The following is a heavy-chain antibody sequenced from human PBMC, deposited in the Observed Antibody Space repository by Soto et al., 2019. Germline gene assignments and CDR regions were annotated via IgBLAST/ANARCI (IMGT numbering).Heavy chain of an antibody. CDR1: GFTFSSST. J-gene: IGHJ6*02. Sequence: EVQLVESGGGLAQPGGSLRLSCAASGFTFSSSTVNWVRQAPGKGLEWVSYMSSRGGTKYYADSVKGRFTIPRDNAKNALYLQVNSQRDEDTAVYYCASARRDYCFYVMDVWGQGTTVSVSS. V-gene: IGHV3-48*02. CDR2: MSSRGGTK. D-gene: IGHD6-6*01. CDR3: ASARRDYCFYVMDV.